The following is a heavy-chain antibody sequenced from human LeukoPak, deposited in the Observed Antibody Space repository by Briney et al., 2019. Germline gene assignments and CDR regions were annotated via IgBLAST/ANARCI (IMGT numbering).Heavy chain of an antibody. CDR2: ISSSSSYI. CDR1: GFTFSSYS. CDR3: ARDPGIAVAGIRYYYGMDV. J-gene: IGHJ6*02. D-gene: IGHD6-19*01. Sequence: PGGSLRLSCAASGFTFSSYSMNWVRQAPGKGLEWVSPISSSSSYIYYADTVKGRFTISRDNAKNSLYLQMNSLRAEDTAVYYCARDPGIAVAGIRYYYGMDVWGQGTTVTVSS. V-gene: IGHV3-21*01.